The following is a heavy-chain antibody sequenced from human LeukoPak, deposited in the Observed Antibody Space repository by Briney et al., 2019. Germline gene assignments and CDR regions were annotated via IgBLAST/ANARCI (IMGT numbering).Heavy chain of an antibody. CDR3: AREQYSSHRGNAFDI. CDR1: SGSISSGSYY. D-gene: IGHD6-6*01. Sequence: PSETLSLTCTVSSGSISSGSYYWSWIRQPAGKGLEWIGRIYTSGSTNYNPSLKSRVTISVDTSKNQFSLKLSSVTAADTAVYYCAREQYSSHRGNAFDIWGQGTMVTVSS. V-gene: IGHV4-61*02. J-gene: IGHJ3*02. CDR2: IYTSGST.